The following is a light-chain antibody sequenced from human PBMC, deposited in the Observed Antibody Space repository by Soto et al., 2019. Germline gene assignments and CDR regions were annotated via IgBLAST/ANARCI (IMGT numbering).Light chain of an antibody. CDR3: QQYNTYPWT. CDR2: RAS. CDR1: QTVNDW. J-gene: IGKJ1*01. V-gene: IGKV1-5*03. Sequence: DIKMTQSPSTLSASVGDRVTITCRASQTVNDWLAWYQRRPGKAPKLLIYRASTLKSGVPSRFSASGSGTEFTLTISSLQPDDFATYYCQQYNTYPWTFGQGTKVEIK.